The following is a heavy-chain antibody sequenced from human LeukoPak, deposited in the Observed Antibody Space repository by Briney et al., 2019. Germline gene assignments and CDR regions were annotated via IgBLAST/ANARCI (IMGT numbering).Heavy chain of an antibody. CDR2: ISASGGST. V-gene: IGHV3-23*01. CDR3: AKRAAAGDGNHYYYMDV. CDR1: GFTFSSYE. D-gene: IGHD6-13*01. J-gene: IGHJ6*03. Sequence: GGSLRLSCAASGFTFSSYEMNWVRQAPGKGLEWVSGISASGGSTYYADSVKGRFTISRDSSKNTLYLRMNSQIPEDTAVYYCAKRAAAGDGNHYYYMDVWGKGPTVTVSS.